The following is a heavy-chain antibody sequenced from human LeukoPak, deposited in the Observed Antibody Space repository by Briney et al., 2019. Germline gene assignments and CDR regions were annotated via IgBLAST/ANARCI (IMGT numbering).Heavy chain of an antibody. CDR1: GFSVSTHY. CDR2: IYKNGRA. Sequence: GRSLRLSCAASGFSVSTHYMSWVRQAPGKGLEWVSVIYKNGRAYYADTVKGRFTISIDNSKNTLFLQMSSLRADDTAVYYCARVRDGVYSGSYFDYWGQGTLGTVSS. V-gene: IGHV3-53*01. J-gene: IGHJ4*02. D-gene: IGHD1-26*01. CDR3: ARVRDGVYSGSYFDY.